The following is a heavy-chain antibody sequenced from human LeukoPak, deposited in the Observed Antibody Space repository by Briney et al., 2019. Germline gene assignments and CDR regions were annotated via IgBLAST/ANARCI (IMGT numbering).Heavy chain of an antibody. D-gene: IGHD3-22*01. CDR3: ARVQFTMIVNWYFDL. J-gene: IGHJ2*01. V-gene: IGHV4-30-4*08. CDR2: IYYSGST. Sequence: SETLSLTCAVYGGSFSGYYWSWIRQPPGKGLEWIGYIYYSGSTYYNPSLKSRVTISVDTSKNQFSLKLSSVTAADTAVYYCARVQFTMIVNWYFDLWGRGTLVTVSS. CDR1: GGSFSGYY.